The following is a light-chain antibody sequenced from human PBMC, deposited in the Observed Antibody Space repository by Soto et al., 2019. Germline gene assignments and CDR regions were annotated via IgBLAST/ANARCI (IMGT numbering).Light chain of an antibody. V-gene: IGKV1-39*01. Sequence: DIQMTQSPSSLSASVGDRVTITCRASQSISNYLSWYQQTPGKAPNLLIYAASSLQSGVPSRFSGSGSGTDFTLTISSLQPEDFATYYCKQSYSTPRTFGQGTKVDIK. CDR3: KQSYSTPRT. CDR2: AAS. J-gene: IGKJ1*01. CDR1: QSISNY.